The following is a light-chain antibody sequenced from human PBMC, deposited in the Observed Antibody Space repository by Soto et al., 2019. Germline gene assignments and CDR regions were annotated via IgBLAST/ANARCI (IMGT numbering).Light chain of an antibody. CDR3: QQTDSFPFT. Sequence: DIQMTQSPSPVSASEGDRVTITCRASQDISSRLAWYQQKPGKAPGLLIYGASSLQSGVPSRFSGSGSGTDFTLSISSLQPEDFATYYCQQTDSFPFTFGQGTRLEI. CDR1: QDISSR. J-gene: IGKJ5*01. CDR2: GAS. V-gene: IGKV1-12*01.